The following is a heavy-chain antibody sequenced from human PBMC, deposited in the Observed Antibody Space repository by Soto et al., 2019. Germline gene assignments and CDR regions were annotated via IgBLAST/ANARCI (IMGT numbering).Heavy chain of an antibody. CDR3: ARQAFDI. CDR2: INAGNGDT. Sequence: QVPLVQSGAEVKKSGASVKVSCKASGYTFTSHSIQWVRQAPGQRLEWMGWINAGNGDTKYSQKFQGRVTITRDTSASTAYMEMSSLRSEDTAVYYCARQAFDIWGQGTTVTVSS. J-gene: IGHJ3*02. CDR1: GYTFTSHS. V-gene: IGHV1-3*01.